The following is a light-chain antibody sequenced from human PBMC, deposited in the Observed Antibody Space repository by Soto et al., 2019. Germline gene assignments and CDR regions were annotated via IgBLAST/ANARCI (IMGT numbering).Light chain of an antibody. V-gene: IGKV1-9*01. CDR2: AAS. J-gene: IGKJ2*01. CDR3: QHINIYPYT. Sequence: DIQLTQSPSFLSASVGDRVTITCRASQVITNHLAWYHQKPGKAPKLLIYAASTLQSGVPSRFSDSGSGTEFSLTISRLQPEDFADYYCQHINIYPYTFGQGTKQEIK. CDR1: QVITNH.